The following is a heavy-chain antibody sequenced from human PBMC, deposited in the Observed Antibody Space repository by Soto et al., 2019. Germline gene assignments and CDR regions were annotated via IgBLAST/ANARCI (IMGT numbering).Heavy chain of an antibody. CDR3: ARGHYDSSGYYPDY. D-gene: IGHD3-22*01. CDR1: GGSFSGYY. J-gene: IGHJ4*02. Sequence: PSETLSLTCAVYGGSFSGYYWSWIRQPPGKGLEWIGEINHSGSTNYNPSLKSRVTISVDTSKNQFSLKLSSVTAADTAVYYCARGHYDSSGYYPDYWGQGTLVTVSS. CDR2: INHSGST. V-gene: IGHV4-34*01.